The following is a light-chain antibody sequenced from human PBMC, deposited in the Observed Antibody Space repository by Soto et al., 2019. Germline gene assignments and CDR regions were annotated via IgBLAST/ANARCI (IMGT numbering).Light chain of an antibody. Sequence: QSVLTQPASVSGSPGQSITISCTGTSSDVGGYNYVSWYQQHPGKAPKLMIYDVSYRPSGVSNRFSGSKSGNTSSLAISELQAEDEGDYYCSSYTSSSALVFGGGTKLTV. J-gene: IGLJ3*02. CDR1: SSDVGGYNY. CDR3: SSYTSSSALV. V-gene: IGLV2-14*01. CDR2: DVS.